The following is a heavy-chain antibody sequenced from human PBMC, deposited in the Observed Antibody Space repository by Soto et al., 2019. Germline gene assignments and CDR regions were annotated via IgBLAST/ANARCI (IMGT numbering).Heavy chain of an antibody. CDR3: AKALRIAYYYGMDV. CDR1: GFTFSSYG. D-gene: IGHD2-15*01. V-gene: IGHV3-30*18. J-gene: IGHJ6*02. Sequence: GGSLRLCCAASGFTFSSYGMHWVRQAPGKGLEWVAVISYDGSNKYYADSVKGRFTISRDNSKNTLYLQMNSLRAEDTAVYYCAKALRIAYYYGMDVWGQGTTVTVSS. CDR2: ISYDGSNK.